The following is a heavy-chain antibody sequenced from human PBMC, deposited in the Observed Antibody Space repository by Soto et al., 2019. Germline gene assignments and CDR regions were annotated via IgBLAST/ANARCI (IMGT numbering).Heavy chain of an antibody. CDR2: IWYDGSER. V-gene: IGHV3-33*01. D-gene: IGHD3-10*01. J-gene: IGHJ4*02. CDR3: VRDPGIRSYYFDH. Sequence: QVQLVEAGGGVVQPGRSMRLSCAASGFTFSSYGMHWVRQAPGKGLEWVAAIWYDGSERYYGDSVRGRFTISRDNSKLYLEMNSLRAEDTAVYYCVRDPGIRSYYFDHWGQGTLVTVSS. CDR1: GFTFSSYG.